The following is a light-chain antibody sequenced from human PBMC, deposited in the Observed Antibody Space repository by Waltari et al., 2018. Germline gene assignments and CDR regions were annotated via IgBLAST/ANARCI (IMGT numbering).Light chain of an antibody. J-gene: IGKJ4*01. V-gene: IGKV1-16*01. CDR2: AAS. CDR1: QDIGDF. Sequence: IQMTHSLSSLIASVGDRVNITFRASQDIGDFLGWFQQKPGKAPKSLIYAASTLQGGVPARFSGSGSGTDFTLTISSLQPEDSETYYCQQYQDYPHTFGGGTKVEVK. CDR3: QQYQDYPHT.